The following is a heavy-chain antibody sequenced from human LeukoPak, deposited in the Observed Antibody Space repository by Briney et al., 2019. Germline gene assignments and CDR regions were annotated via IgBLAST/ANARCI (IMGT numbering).Heavy chain of an antibody. CDR2: ISSSGSTI. J-gene: IGHJ6*02. Sequence: PGGSLRLSCAASGFTFSDYYMSWIRQAPGKGLEWVSYISSSGSTIYYADSVKGRFTISRDNAKNSLYLQMNSLRAEDTAVYYCARVDSSSPPPVGYYGMDVWGQGTTVTVSS. CDR3: ARVDSSSPPPVGYYGMDV. V-gene: IGHV3-11*01. D-gene: IGHD6-13*01. CDR1: GFTFSDYY.